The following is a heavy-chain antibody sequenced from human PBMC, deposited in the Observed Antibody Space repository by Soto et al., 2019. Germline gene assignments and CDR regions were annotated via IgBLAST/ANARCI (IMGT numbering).Heavy chain of an antibody. CDR3: AREAPMDV. Sequence: DVQLVETGGELIQPGWSLRLSCAASGFTVSSKYMSWVRQAPGKGLEWISVIWSAGLIYYADSVRGRFTISRDISKNILYLEMTSLRADDTAVYYCAREAPMDVWGQGTTVTVSS. V-gene: IGHV3-53*02. J-gene: IGHJ6*02. CDR2: IWSAGLI. CDR1: GFTVSSKY.